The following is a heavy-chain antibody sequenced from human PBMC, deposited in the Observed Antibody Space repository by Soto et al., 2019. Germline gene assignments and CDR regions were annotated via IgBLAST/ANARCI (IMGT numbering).Heavy chain of an antibody. CDR1: GFTFSSYG. CDR3: ARWGDPASYFDY. J-gene: IGHJ4*02. Sequence: PGGSLRLSCAAPGFTFSSYGMHWVRQAPGKGLEWVAVIWYDGSNKYYADSVKGRFTISRDNSKNTLYLQMNSLRAEDTAVYYCARWGDPASYFDYWGQGTLVTVSS. V-gene: IGHV3-33*01. CDR2: IWYDGSNK. D-gene: IGHD2-21*01.